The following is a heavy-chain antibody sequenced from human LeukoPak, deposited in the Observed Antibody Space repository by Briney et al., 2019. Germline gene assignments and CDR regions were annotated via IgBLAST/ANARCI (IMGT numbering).Heavy chain of an antibody. V-gene: IGHV4-39*01. D-gene: IGHD3-22*01. Sequence: SETLSLTCTVSGGSISSSSYYWGWLRQPPGKGLEGIGRIYYSGSPYYNPSLKSRVTISVDTSKNQFSLKLSSVTAADTAVYYCARLSGSYYYDSSGYTFDYWGQGTLVTVSS. CDR2: IYYSGSP. J-gene: IGHJ4*02. CDR1: GGSISSSSYY. CDR3: ARLSGSYYYDSSGYTFDY.